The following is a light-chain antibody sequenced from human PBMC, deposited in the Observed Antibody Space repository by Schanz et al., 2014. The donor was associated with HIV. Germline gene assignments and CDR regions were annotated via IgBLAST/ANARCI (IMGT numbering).Light chain of an antibody. V-gene: IGKV3-20*01. CDR1: QSVSSTY. J-gene: IGKJ3*01. CDR2: GAS. Sequence: EIVLTQSPGTLSLSPGERGTLSCRASQSVSSTYLAWYRQKPGQAPRLLIYGASIRATGIPDRFSGSGSGTDFTLTISRLEPEDFAVYYCHHYGTSPPAFTFGPGTKVDIK. CDR3: HHYGTSPPAFT.